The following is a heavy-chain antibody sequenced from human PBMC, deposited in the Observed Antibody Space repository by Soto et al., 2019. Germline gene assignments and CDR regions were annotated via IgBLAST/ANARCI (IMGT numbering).Heavy chain of an antibody. D-gene: IGHD3-9*01. V-gene: IGHV1-18*01. J-gene: IGHJ3*02. CDR2: ISAYNGNT. CDR1: GYTFTSYG. CDR3: ARDRRANRYFDWTIGDGQAFDI. Sequence: QVQLVQSGAEVKKPGASVKVSCKASGYTFTSYGISWVRQAPGQGLEWMGWISAYNGNTNYAQKLQGRVTMTTDTSTSRAYMELMSLRSEDTAVYYCARDRRANRYFDWTIGDGQAFDIRGQGTMVTDSS.